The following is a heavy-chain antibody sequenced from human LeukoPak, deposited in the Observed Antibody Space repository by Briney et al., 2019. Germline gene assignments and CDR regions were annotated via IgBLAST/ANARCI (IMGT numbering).Heavy chain of an antibody. J-gene: IGHJ6*03. D-gene: IGHD2-21*02. V-gene: IGHV4-61*02. CDR3: ARGVVTDDYYMDV. Sequence: SETLSLTCSGSGGSITSGRYYWTWLRQPAGKGLEWMGRLYTNDNTNYDPSLESRVSTSVDTSKSQFYLQLTSVAAADTAVYFCARGVVTDDYYMDVWGKGITVIVSS. CDR2: LYTNDNT. CDR1: GGSITSGRYY.